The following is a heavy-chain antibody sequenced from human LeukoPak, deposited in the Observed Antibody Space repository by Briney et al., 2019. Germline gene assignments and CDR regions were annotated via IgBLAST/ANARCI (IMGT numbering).Heavy chain of an antibody. Sequence: PGGSLRLSCTASGFTVSRSYMSWVRQAPGKGLEWVSIIYSGGSTYYADSVKGRFTISRDNSKNTLFLQMHSLRAEDTAVYYCARDDAMVALGGWGQGTPVTVSS. CDR2: IYSGGST. CDR3: ARDDAMVALGG. J-gene: IGHJ4*02. V-gene: IGHV3-66*01. D-gene: IGHD2-15*01. CDR1: GFTVSRSY.